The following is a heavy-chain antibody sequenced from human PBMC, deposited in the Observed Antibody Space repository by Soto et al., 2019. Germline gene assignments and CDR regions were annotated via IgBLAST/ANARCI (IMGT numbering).Heavy chain of an antibody. CDR1: GGSFSDYS. CDR3: ARGLCSGDAYSGGWYSFEY. Sequence: QVQLQQWGAGLLKPSETLSLTCAVYGGSFSDYSWTWIRQPPGKALEWIGQINHSGSANYNPSLRSRVIISIGTPKNQFSLELTSVTAADTAVYYCARGLCSGDAYSGGWYSFEYMCQGTLVTVSS. D-gene: IGHD2-15*01. CDR2: INHSGSA. V-gene: IGHV4-34*01. J-gene: IGHJ4*02.